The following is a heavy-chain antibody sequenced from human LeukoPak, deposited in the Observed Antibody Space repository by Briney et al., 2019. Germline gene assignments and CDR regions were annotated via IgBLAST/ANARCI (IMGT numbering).Heavy chain of an antibody. CDR1: GGSISSYY. Sequence: SETLSLTCTVSGGSISSYYWSWIRQPPGKGLEWIGYIYYSGNTNYNPSLTGRVTISVDTSKNQFSPRLSSVTAADTAVYYCARRSFGGWFDPWGQGTLVTVSS. CDR2: IYYSGNT. CDR3: ARRSFGGWFDP. J-gene: IGHJ5*02. V-gene: IGHV4-59*08. D-gene: IGHD3-10*01.